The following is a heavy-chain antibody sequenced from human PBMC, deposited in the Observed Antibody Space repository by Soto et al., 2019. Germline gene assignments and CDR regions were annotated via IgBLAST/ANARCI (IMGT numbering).Heavy chain of an antibody. D-gene: IGHD6-6*01. J-gene: IGHJ4*02. CDR3: AREPKFSSSSEVGFDY. Sequence: GGSLRLSCAASGFTFSSYGMHWVRQAPGKGLEWVAVISYDGSNKYYADSVKGRFTISRDNSKNTLYLQMNSLRAEDTAVYYCAREPKFSSSSEVGFDYWGQGTLVTVSS. CDR1: GFTFSSYG. CDR2: ISYDGSNK. V-gene: IGHV3-30*03.